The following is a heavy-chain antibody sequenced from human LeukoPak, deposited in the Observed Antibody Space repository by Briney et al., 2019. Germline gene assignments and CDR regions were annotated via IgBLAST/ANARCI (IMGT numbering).Heavy chain of an antibody. D-gene: IGHD4-17*01. CDR2: IRYDGSNK. J-gene: IGHJ4*02. CDR3: AKDWYGDYIVSFHFDY. Sequence: SGGSLRLSCAASGFTFSSYGMHWVRQAPGKGLEWVAFIRYDGSNKYYADSVKGRFTISRDNSKNTLYLQMNSLRAENTAVYYCAKDWYGDYIVSFHFDYWGQGTLVTVSS. CDR1: GFTFSSYG. V-gene: IGHV3-30*02.